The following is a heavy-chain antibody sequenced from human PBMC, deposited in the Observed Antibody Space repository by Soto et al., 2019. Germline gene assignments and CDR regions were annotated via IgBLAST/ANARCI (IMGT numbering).Heavy chain of an antibody. D-gene: IGHD2-2*01. J-gene: IGHJ6*02. CDR1: GYTFTGYY. CDR2: INPNSGGT. CDR3: ARAFPPDCSSTSCYEGMDV. Sequence: VASVKVSCKASGYTFTGYYMHWVRQAPGQGLEWMGWINPNSGGTNYAQKFQGWVTMTRDTSISTAYMELSRLRSDDTAVYYCARAFPPDCSSTSCYEGMDVWGQGTTVTVSS. V-gene: IGHV1-2*04.